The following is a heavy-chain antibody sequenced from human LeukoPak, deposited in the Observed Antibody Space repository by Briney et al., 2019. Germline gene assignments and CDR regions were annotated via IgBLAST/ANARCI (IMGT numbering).Heavy chain of an antibody. D-gene: IGHD3-22*01. CDR2: MSSSSNYI. Sequence: GGSLRLYCAASGFTFSSYSMNWVRQAPGKGLEWVSSMSSSSNYIYYADSVKGRFTISRDNAKNSLYLQMNRLRAEDTAVYYCARDRNYYDSSGYSKTVDYWGQGTLVTVSS. CDR3: ARDRNYYDSSGYSKTVDY. V-gene: IGHV3-21*01. J-gene: IGHJ4*02. CDR1: GFTFSSYS.